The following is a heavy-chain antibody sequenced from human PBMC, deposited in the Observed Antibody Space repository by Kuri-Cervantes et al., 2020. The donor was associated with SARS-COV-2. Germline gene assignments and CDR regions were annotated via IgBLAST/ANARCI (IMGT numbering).Heavy chain of an antibody. V-gene: IGHV3-30*02. CDR2: IRYDGINE. CDR1: GFTFSSYA. CDR3: VQDSKYGGYSGTFDM. J-gene: IGHJ3*02. Sequence: GGSLRLSCAASGFTFSSYAMHWLRQAPGKGLEWVAFIRYDGINEYYADSVKGRFTISRDNYKKTMYLQMNSLKPEDTAVYYCVQDSKYGGYSGTFDMWGQGTMVTVSS. D-gene: IGHD4-23*01.